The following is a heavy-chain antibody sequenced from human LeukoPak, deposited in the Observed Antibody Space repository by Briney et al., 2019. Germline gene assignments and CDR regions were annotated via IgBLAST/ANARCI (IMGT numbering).Heavy chain of an antibody. CDR1: GGSISSYC. V-gene: IGHV4-59*01. CDR3: ARDTSYYDILTGFHKPGYFDY. CDR2: IYYSGST. Sequence: SETLSLTCTVSGGSISSYCWSWIRQPPGKGLEWIGYIYYSGSTNYNPSLKSRVTISVDTSKNQFSLKLSSVTAADTAVYYCARDTSYYDILTGFHKPGYFDYWGQGTLVTVSS. D-gene: IGHD3-9*01. J-gene: IGHJ4*02.